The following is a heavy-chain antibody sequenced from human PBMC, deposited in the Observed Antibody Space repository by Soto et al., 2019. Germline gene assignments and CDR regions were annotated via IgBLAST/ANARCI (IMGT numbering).Heavy chain of an antibody. J-gene: IGHJ4*02. CDR3: ARDGDGYNY. CDR2: IYSSGST. D-gene: IGHD5-12*01. V-gene: IGHV4-61*01. CDR1: GGSVSSGSYY. Sequence: QVQLQESGPGLVKPSATLSLTCTVSGGSVSSGSYYWSWIRQPPGKGLEWIGYIYSSGSTSYNPSLKSRVTISVDTSKNQFSLKLSSVTAADTAVYYCARDGDGYNYWGQGTLVTVSS.